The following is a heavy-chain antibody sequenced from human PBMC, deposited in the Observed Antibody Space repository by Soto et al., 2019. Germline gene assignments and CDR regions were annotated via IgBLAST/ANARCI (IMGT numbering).Heavy chain of an antibody. CDR3: ARNGGHYYDSSGYWRGDY. CDR2: IIPIFGTA. D-gene: IGHD3-22*01. V-gene: IGHV1-69*06. J-gene: IGHJ4*02. Sequence: QVQLVQSGAEVKKPGSSVKVSCKASGGTFSSYAISWVRQAPGQGLEWMGGIIPIFGTANYAQKFQGRVTITADKSTSTAYMELSSLRSEDTAVYYCARNGGHYYDSSGYWRGDYWGQGTLVTVSS. CDR1: GGTFSSYA.